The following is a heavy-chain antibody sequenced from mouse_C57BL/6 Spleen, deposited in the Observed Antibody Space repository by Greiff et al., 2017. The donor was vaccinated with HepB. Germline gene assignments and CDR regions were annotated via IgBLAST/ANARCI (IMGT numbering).Heavy chain of an antibody. Sequence: EVKVVDSGGGLVQSGRSLRLSCATSGFTFSDFYMEWVRQAPGKGLEWIAASRNKANDYTTEYSASVKGRFIVSRDTSQSILYLQMNALRAEDTAIYYCARDEYTYAMDYWGQGTSVTVSS. V-gene: IGHV7-1*01. J-gene: IGHJ4*01. CDR1: GFTFSDFY. D-gene: IGHD1-3*01. CDR3: ARDEYTYAMDY. CDR2: SRNKANDYTT.